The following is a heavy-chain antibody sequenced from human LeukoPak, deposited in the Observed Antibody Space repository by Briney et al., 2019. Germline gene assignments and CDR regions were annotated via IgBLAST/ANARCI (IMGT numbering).Heavy chain of an antibody. CDR1: GFTVSINS. CDR3: VRDLKERRYFDWLQPGYYYYMDV. D-gene: IGHD3-9*01. J-gene: IGHJ6*03. V-gene: IGHV3-66*02. Sequence: PGGSLRLSCTVSGFTVSINSMSWVRQAPGKGLEWVSFIYSGGNTHYSDSVKGRFTISRDNSKNTLYLQMNSLRAEDTAVYYCVRDLKERRYFDWLQPGYYYYMDVWGKGTTVTVSS. CDR2: IYSGGNT.